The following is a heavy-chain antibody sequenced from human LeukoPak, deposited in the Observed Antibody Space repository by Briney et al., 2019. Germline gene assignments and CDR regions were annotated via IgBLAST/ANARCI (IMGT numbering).Heavy chain of an antibody. D-gene: IGHD2-15*01. Sequence: PGASLRLSCAASGFTFSSYAMSWVRQAPGKGLEWVSTISGSGGSTYYADSVKGRFTISRDNSKNTLYLQMNSLRAEDTAVYYCANYYCSGGSCYYEYFQHWGQGTLVTVSS. J-gene: IGHJ1*01. CDR3: ANYYCSGGSCYYEYFQH. CDR2: ISGSGGST. CDR1: GFTFSSYA. V-gene: IGHV3-23*01.